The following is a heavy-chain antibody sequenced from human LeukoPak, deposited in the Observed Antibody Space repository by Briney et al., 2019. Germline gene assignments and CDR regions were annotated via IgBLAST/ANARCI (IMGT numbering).Heavy chain of an antibody. V-gene: IGHV4-59*08. Sequence: SETLSLTCTVSGASISSYCWSWIRQPPGKGLEWIGSICYSGSTNYNPSLKSRVTMSVDTSKNQFSLKLTSVTAADTAVYYCARQSDTAAGGTFAFDYWGQGALVTVSS. J-gene: IGHJ4*02. D-gene: IGHD6-13*01. CDR1: GASISSYC. CDR3: ARQSDTAAGGTFAFDY. CDR2: ICYSGST.